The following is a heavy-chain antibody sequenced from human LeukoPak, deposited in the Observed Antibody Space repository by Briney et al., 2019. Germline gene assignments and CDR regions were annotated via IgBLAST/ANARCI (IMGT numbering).Heavy chain of an antibody. V-gene: IGHV3-64D*06. D-gene: IGHD2-21*02. CDR1: GFTFSSYA. CDR2: ISSNGGST. J-gene: IGHJ4*02. Sequence: GGSLRLSCSASGFTFSSYAMHWVRQAPGKGLEYVSAISSNGGSTYYADSVKGRFTISRDNTKNTLYLQMISLRPEDTAVYYCVKGIVVVTARAFDYWGQGTLVTVSS. CDR3: VKGIVVVTARAFDY.